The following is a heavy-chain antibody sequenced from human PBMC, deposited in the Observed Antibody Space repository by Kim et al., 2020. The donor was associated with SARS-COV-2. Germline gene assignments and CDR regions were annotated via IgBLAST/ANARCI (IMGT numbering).Heavy chain of an antibody. J-gene: IGHJ4*02. CDR3: ATGPGVLTNCYFDF. CDR1: GSKVSTYW. V-gene: IGHV5-51*01. CDR2: IYPRESDV. Sequence: GESLKISCHTSGSKVSTYWIGWVRQMPGKGLELMGVIYPRESDVRYSQSFQGLVTISADGSGAFVQWSALKVSDTAFYYCATGPGVLTNCYFDFWGQGTLVTVSS. D-gene: IGHD7-27*01.